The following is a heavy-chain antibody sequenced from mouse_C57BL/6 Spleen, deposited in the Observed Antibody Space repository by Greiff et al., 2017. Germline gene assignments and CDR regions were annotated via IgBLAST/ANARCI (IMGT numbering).Heavy chain of an antibody. D-gene: IGHD3-2*02. V-gene: IGHV1-52*01. Sequence: QVQLQQSGAELVRPGSSVKLSCKASGYTFTSYWMHWVKQRPIQGLEWIGNIDPSDSETHYNQKFKDKATLTVDKSSSTAYLQLSSLTSEDSAVYYCARKRETDSSGPYAMDYWGQGTSVTVSS. CDR2: IDPSDSET. CDR3: ARKRETDSSGPYAMDY. CDR1: GYTFTSYW. J-gene: IGHJ4*01.